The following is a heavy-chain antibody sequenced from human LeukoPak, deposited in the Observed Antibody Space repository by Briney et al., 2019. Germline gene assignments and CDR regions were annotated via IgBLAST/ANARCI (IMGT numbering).Heavy chain of an antibody. Sequence: PGGSLRLSCAASGFTFSSYAMHWVRQAPGKGLEWVAVISYDGSNKYYADSVKGRFTISRDNAENSLYLQMNSLRGEDTAVYYCAKTGERDYWGRGTLVTVSS. J-gene: IGHJ4*02. V-gene: IGHV3-30-3*02. CDR3: AKTGERDY. D-gene: IGHD7-27*01. CDR2: ISYDGSNK. CDR1: GFTFSSYA.